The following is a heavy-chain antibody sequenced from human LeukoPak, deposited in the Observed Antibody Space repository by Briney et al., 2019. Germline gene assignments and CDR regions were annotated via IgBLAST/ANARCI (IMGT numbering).Heavy chain of an antibody. D-gene: IGHD3-3*01. CDR1: GYFISSGYY. J-gene: IGHJ5*02. CDR2: IYHSGST. V-gene: IGHV4-38-2*02. CDR3: AREDDFWSGYFYNWFDP. Sequence: SETLSLTCTVSGYFISSGYYWGWIRQPPGKGLEWIGSIYHSGSTYYNPSLKSRVTISVDTSKNQFSLKLSSVTAADTAVYYCAREDDFWSGYFYNWFDPWGQGTLVTVSS.